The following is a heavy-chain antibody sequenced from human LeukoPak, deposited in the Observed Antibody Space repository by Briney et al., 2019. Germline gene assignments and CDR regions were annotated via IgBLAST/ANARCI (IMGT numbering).Heavy chain of an antibody. V-gene: IGHV1-8*01. CDR2: MNPNSGNT. Sequence: ASVKVSCKASGYTFTTYNINWVRQATGQGLEWMGWMNPNSGNTGYAQKFQGRITMTRNTSIGTAYMELSSLRSEDTAVYYCARGDMIVDAFDFWGQGTMVTVSS. CDR3: ARGDMIVDAFDF. D-gene: IGHD3-22*01. J-gene: IGHJ3*01. CDR1: GYTFTTYN.